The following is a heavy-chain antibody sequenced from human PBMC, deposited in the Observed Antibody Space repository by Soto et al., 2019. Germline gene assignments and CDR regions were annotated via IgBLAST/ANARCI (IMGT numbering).Heavy chain of an antibody. Sequence: WGSLRLSCAVSGFTFIRYWMHWVRQSAFKWLVWVSRINSDGSSTSYADSVKGRFTISRDNAKNTLYLQMNSLRAGDTAVYYCARDRVGDGGKDYYYYGMDVWGRGTTVTVSS. J-gene: IGHJ6*02. CDR2: INSDGSST. CDR3: ARDRVGDGGKDYYYYGMDV. V-gene: IGHV3-74*01. D-gene: IGHD2-15*01. CDR1: GFTFIRYW.